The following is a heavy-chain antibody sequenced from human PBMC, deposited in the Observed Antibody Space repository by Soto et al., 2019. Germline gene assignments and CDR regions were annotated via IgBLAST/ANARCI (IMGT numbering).Heavy chain of an antibody. CDR3: ARDPQCSSTSCFYYYGMDA. CDR1: LYTFPCYY. D-gene: IGHD2-2*01. Sequence: XSVQVSCKASLYTFPCYYMHWVRQAPGQCLEWMGWINPNSGGTNYAQKFQGRVTMTRDTSISTAYMELSRLRSDDTAVYYCARDPQCSSTSCFYYYGMDAWGQVTTVTVSS. V-gene: IGHV1-2*02. J-gene: IGHJ6*02. CDR2: INPNSGGT.